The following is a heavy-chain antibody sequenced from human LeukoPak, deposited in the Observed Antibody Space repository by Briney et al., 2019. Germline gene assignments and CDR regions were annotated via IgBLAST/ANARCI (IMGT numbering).Heavy chain of an antibody. Sequence: SETLSLTCAVSGYSISSGYYWGWIRQPPGQGLEWIGSFYHSGRTYYNPSLKSRVTISVDTSKNQFSLKLTSVTAADTAVYYCARRKSSDGSGSWSKCYYWGQGTLVTVSS. CDR1: GYSISSGYY. J-gene: IGHJ4*02. V-gene: IGHV4-38-2*01. CDR2: FYHSGRT. D-gene: IGHD3-10*01. CDR3: ARRKSSDGSGSWSKCYY.